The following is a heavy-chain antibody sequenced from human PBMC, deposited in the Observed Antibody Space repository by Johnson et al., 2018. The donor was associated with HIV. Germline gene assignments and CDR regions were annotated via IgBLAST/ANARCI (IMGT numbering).Heavy chain of an antibody. CDR3: ARGGASITEAFDI. CDR1: GFTFSNYD. CDR2: IYSGGST. Sequence: MQLVESGGGLVQPGGSLRLSCAAPGFTFSNYDMHWVRQATGKGLEWVSVIYSGGSTYYADSVKGRFTISRDNSKNTLYLKINSLRADDTAVYYCARGGASITEAFDIWGQGTMVTVSS. V-gene: IGHV3-66*02. J-gene: IGHJ3*02. D-gene: IGHD3-10*01.